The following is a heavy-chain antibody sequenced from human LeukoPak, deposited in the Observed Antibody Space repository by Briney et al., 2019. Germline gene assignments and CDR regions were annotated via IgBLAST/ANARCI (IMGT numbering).Heavy chain of an antibody. D-gene: IGHD7-27*01. V-gene: IGHV3-30*02. CDR1: GFTFS. CDR2: IRHDGTDQ. Sequence: GGSLRLSCVGSGFTFSVHWVRQVPGKGLEWLTFIRHDGTDQHYADSVRGRFTISRDNSKNTVYLQMNSLRPEDTALYYCAKDGNWASVSWGRGTLVTVPS. CDR3: AKDGNWASVS. J-gene: IGHJ5*02.